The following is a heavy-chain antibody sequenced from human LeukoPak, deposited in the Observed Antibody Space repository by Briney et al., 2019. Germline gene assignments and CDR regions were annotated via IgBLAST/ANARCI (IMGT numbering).Heavy chain of an antibody. V-gene: IGHV3-9*01. D-gene: IGHD6-6*01. CDR1: GFTFDDYA. CDR3: ARDANPYSSSDELNDY. J-gene: IGHJ4*02. CDR2: ISWNSGSI. Sequence: GGSLRLSCAASGFTFDDYAMHWVRQAPGKGLEWVSGISWNSGSIGYADSVKGRFTISRDNAKNSLYLQMNSLRAEDTAVYYCARDANPYSSSDELNDYWGQGTLVTVSS.